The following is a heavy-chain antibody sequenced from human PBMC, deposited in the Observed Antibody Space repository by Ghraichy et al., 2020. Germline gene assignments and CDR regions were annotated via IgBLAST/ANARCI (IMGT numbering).Heavy chain of an antibody. CDR2: IKQDGSEK. Sequence: GGSLRLSCAASGFTFSSYWMSWVRQAPGKGLEWVANIKQDGSEKYYVDSVKGRFTISRDNAKNSLYLQMNSLRAEDTAVYYCARDSSQATDSSGYYHVPEYYYYYYGMDVWGQGTTVTVSS. D-gene: IGHD3-22*01. V-gene: IGHV3-7*03. CDR3: ARDSSQATDSSGYYHVPEYYYYYYGMDV. J-gene: IGHJ6*02. CDR1: GFTFSSYW.